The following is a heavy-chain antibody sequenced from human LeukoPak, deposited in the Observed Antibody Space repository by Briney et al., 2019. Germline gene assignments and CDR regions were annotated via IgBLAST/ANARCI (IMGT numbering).Heavy chain of an antibody. CDR2: INAGKGNI. CDR3: ARDGVTWFAIVPALAVNWFDP. V-gene: IGHV1-3*01. CDR1: GYTFSSYS. Sequence: GASVKVSCKASGYTFSSYSIHWVRQAPGQRLEWMGWINAGKGNIKYSQKFEGRVNFTRDTSANTAYIELSDLRSEDTAVYYCARDGVTWFAIVPALAVNWFDPWGQGTLVTVSS. D-gene: IGHD2-2*01. J-gene: IGHJ5*02.